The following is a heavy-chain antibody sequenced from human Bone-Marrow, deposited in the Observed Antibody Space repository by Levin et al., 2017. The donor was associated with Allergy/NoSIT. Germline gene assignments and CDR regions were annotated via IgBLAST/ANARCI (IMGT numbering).Heavy chain of an antibody. Sequence: GSLRLSCAASGLTVSSNYMSWVRQAPGKGLEWVSVIYSGGTTYYAESVKGRFSISRDDSRNTVYLQMNSLRTEDTAMYYCARRLGDCIRGAGYVTFDIWGQGTVVTVSP. D-gene: IGHD3-16*01. J-gene: IGHJ3*02. CDR2: IYSGGTT. CDR3: ARRLGDCIRGAGYVTFDI. CDR1: GLTVSSNY. V-gene: IGHV3-66*02.